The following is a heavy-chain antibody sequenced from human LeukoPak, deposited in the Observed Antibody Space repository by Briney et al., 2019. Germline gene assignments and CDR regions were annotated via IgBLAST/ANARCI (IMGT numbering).Heavy chain of an antibody. Sequence: ASVKVSCKASGYTFTSYGTSWVRQAPGQGLEWMGWMNPNSGNTGYAQKFQGRVTITRNTSISTAYMELSSLRSEDTAVYYCARGVKSSGWYLIDYWGQGTLVTVSS. CDR1: GYTFTSYG. V-gene: IGHV1-8*03. D-gene: IGHD6-19*01. CDR2: MNPNSGNT. J-gene: IGHJ4*02. CDR3: ARGVKSSGWYLIDY.